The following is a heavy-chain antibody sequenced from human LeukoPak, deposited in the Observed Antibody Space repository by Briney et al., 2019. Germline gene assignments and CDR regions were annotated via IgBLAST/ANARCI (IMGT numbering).Heavy chain of an antibody. CDR3: ARDLMWGLDY. CDR2: IGNDGRDQ. D-gene: IGHD2-21*01. Sequence: GGSLRLSCAAFGFTFSGHAMHWVRQTPGVGLEWVAIIGNDGRDQHYSESVKGRFTISRDNSKNTLFLQLNSLRPEDTALYLCARDLMWGLDYWGQGTLVTVSS. CDR1: GFTFSGHA. V-gene: IGHV3-30*02. J-gene: IGHJ4*02.